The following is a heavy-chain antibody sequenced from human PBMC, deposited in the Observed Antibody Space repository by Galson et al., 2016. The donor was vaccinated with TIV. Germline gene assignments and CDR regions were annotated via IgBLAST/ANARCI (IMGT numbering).Heavy chain of an antibody. CDR1: GFTFSDYG. Sequence: SLRLSCAASGFTFSDYGMYWVRQAPGKGLEWVANINGDGTEIKYVDSVKGRFTISRDNAKNSLYLQMSNLRVEDTAIYYCAPWLGTSNSWGQGTLVTVSS. CDR3: APWLGTSNS. V-gene: IGHV3-7*01. D-gene: IGHD6-19*01. J-gene: IGHJ4*02. CDR2: INGDGTEI.